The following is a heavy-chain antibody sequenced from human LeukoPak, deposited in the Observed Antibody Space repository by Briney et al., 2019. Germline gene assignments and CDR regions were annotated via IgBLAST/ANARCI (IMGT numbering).Heavy chain of an antibody. Sequence: GGSLRLSCAASGFTFSNSDMNWVHQAPGKGLEWVSGVSWNGSRTHYADSVKGQFIISRDNSRNTLYLQTNSLRAEDTAVYYCARVLYSSSGAIDYWGQGTLLTVSS. CDR2: VSWNGSRT. CDR3: ARVLYSSSGAIDY. V-gene: IGHV3-35*02. D-gene: IGHD6-13*01. J-gene: IGHJ4*02. CDR1: GFTFSNSD.